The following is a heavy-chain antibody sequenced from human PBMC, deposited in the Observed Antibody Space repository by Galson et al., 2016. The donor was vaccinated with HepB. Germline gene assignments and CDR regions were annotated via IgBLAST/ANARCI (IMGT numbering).Heavy chain of an antibody. CDR2: FSGGNT. J-gene: IGHJ4*02. CDR1: GLTFSSYA. Sequence: SLRLSCAATGLTFSSYAMSWVRQAPGKGLEWVSAFSGGNTKYADSGKGRFTISGDNSKNTVYLQMNSLRVEDTAVHYCATRVITMIRGVGDYWGQGTLVTVYS. V-gene: IGHV3-23*01. D-gene: IGHD3-10*01. CDR3: ATRVITMIRGVGDY.